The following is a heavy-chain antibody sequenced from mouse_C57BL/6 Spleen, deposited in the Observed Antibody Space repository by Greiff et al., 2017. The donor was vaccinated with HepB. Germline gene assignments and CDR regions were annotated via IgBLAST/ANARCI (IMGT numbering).Heavy chain of an antibody. CDR2: INPSSGYT. J-gene: IGHJ2*01. D-gene: IGHD1-1*01. CDR3: ARRGSSSSYFDY. Sequence: LVESGAELARPGASVKMSCKASGYTFTSYTMHWVKQRPGQGLEWIGYINPSSGYTKYNQKFKDKATLTADKSSSTAYMQLSSLTSEDSAVYYCARRGSSSSYFDYWGQGTTLTVSS. CDR1: GYTFTSYT. V-gene: IGHV1-4*01.